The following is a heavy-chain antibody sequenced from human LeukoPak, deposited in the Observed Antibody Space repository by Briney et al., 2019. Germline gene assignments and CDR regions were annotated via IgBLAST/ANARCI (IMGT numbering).Heavy chain of an antibody. CDR2: IGAYNGNT. CDR1: GYTFTSYG. J-gene: IGHJ4*02. Sequence: ASVKVSCKASGYTFTSYGISWVRQAPEQGLEWMGWIGAYNGNTSYAQKLQGRVTMTTDTSTSTAYMELRSLRSDDTAVYYCARCPFMGSGSYSFFDYWGQGTLVTVSS. CDR3: ARCPFMGSGSYSFFDY. D-gene: IGHD3-10*01. V-gene: IGHV1-18*01.